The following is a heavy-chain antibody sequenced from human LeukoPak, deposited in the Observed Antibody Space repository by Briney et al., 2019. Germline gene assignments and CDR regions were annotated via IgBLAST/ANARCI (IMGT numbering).Heavy chain of an antibody. D-gene: IGHD6-19*01. J-gene: IGHJ1*01. CDR1: GGSISSGGYY. CDR2: IYYSGST. CDR3: AGHGGSGWYFYFQH. V-gene: IGHV4-31*03. Sequence: SQTLSLTCTVSGGSISSGGYYWSWIRQHPGKGLEWIGYIYYSGSTYYNPSLKSRVTISVDTSKNQFSLKLSSVTAADTAVYYCAGHGGSGWYFYFQHWGQGTLVTVSA.